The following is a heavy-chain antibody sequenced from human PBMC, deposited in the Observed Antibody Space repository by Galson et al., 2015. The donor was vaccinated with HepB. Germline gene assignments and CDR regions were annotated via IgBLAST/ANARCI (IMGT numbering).Heavy chain of an antibody. Sequence: VKVSCKASGGTFSSYAISWVRQAPGQGLEWMGGIIPIFGTANYAQKFQGRVTITADESTSTAYMELSSLRSEDTAVYYCARDFYYYGSGSYYENWFDPWGQGTLVTVSS. CDR1: GGTFSSYA. V-gene: IGHV1-69*13. CDR2: IIPIFGTA. D-gene: IGHD3-10*01. CDR3: ARDFYYYGSGSYYENWFDP. J-gene: IGHJ5*02.